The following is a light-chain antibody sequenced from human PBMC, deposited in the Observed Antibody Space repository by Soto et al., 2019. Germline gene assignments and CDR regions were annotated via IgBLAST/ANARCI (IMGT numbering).Light chain of an antibody. CDR1: QSVGSY. CDR3: QQRSNWPLGT. CDR2: DAS. V-gene: IGKV3-11*01. J-gene: IGKJ1*01. Sequence: EIVLTQSPATLSLSPGERATLSCRASQSVGSYLAWYQQKPGQAPRLLIFDASTRATGIPARFSGSGSGTDFTLTISSLEPEDFAVYYCQQRSNWPLGTFGQGTKVEIK.